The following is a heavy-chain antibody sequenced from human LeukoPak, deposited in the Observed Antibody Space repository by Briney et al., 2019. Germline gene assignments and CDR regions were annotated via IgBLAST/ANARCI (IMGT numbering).Heavy chain of an antibody. CDR1: GFTFGTYT. V-gene: IGHV3-23*01. Sequence: LTGGSLRLSCAASGFTFGTYTMNWVRQAPGKGLEWVSGIFGSGDGTYYADSVKGRFTSSRDNSKNTLYLQMTSLRVEDTAVYYCAKAYYSSVPDSWFDPWGQGTLVTVSS. J-gene: IGHJ5*02. D-gene: IGHD1-26*01. CDR3: AKAYYSSVPDSWFDP. CDR2: IFGSGDGT.